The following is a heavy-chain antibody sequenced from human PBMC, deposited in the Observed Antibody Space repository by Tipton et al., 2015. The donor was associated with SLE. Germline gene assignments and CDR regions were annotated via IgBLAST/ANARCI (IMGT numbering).Heavy chain of an antibody. CDR3: ARGRDYYYMDV. Sequence: TLSLTCTVSGGSVSSGSYYWSWIRQPPGKGLEWIGYIYYSGSTNYNPSLKSRVTISVDTSKNQFSLKLSSVTAADTAVYYCARGRDYYYMDVWGKGTTVTVSS. CDR1: GGSVSSGSYY. V-gene: IGHV4-61*01. CDR2: IYYSGST. J-gene: IGHJ6*03.